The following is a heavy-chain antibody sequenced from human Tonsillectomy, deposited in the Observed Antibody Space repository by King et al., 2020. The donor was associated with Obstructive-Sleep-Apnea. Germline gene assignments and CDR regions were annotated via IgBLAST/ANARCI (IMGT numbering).Heavy chain of an antibody. J-gene: IGHJ4*02. CDR1: GFTFDDYA. CDR2: ISWNSGSI. CDR3: AKEVRQLFGDQPTFDY. Sequence: DVQLVESGGGLVQPGRSLRLSCAASGFTFDDYAMHWVRQAPGKGLEWVSGISWNSGSIGYADSVKGRFTISRDNAKNSLYLQMNSLRAEDTALSYCAKEVRQLFGDQPTFDYWGQGTLVTVSS. D-gene: IGHD3-16*01. V-gene: IGHV3-9*01.